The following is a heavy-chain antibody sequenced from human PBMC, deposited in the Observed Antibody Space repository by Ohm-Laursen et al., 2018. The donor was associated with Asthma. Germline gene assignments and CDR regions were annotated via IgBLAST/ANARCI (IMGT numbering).Heavy chain of an antibody. CDR1: GFTFSSYA. J-gene: IGHJ6*02. CDR3: ARDSDTRQTIGYYYGMDV. CDR2: ISYDGSNK. V-gene: IGHV3-30-3*01. D-gene: IGHD5-18*01. Sequence: SLRLSCAASGFTFSSYAMHWVRQAPGKGLEWVAVISYDGSNKYYADSVKGRFTISRDISKNTLYLQMNSLRAEDTAVYYCARDSDTRQTIGYYYGMDVWGPGTTVTVSS.